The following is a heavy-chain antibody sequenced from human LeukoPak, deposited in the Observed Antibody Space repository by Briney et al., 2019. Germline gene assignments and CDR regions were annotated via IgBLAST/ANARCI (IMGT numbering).Heavy chain of an antibody. Sequence: GGSLRLSCAASGFTFSNYAMNWVRQAPGKGLEWVSAISPSVSSTYYADSVKGRFTISRDNSKNTLYLQMSSLRAEDTAVYFCAKAGAYSYFDLWGRGTLVTVSS. CDR2: ISPSVSST. CDR1: GFTFSNYA. V-gene: IGHV3-23*01. J-gene: IGHJ4*02. CDR3: AKAGAYSYFDL. D-gene: IGHD3-16*01.